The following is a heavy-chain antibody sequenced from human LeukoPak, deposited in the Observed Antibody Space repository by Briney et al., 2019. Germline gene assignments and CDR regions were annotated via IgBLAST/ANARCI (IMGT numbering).Heavy chain of an antibody. D-gene: IGHD4-17*01. Sequence: GGSLRLSCAASGFTFSSYALHWVRQAPGKGLEWVAVISYDGSNKYYADSVKGRFTISRDNSKNTLDLQMNSLRAEDTAVYYCARDDLDDYGDYNPDYWGQGTLVILS. CDR3: ARDDLDDYGDYNPDY. J-gene: IGHJ4*02. CDR2: ISYDGSNK. V-gene: IGHV3-30-3*01. CDR1: GFTFSSYA.